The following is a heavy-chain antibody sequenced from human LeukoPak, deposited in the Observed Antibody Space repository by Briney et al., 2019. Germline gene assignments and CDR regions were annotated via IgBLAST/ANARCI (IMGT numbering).Heavy chain of an antibody. J-gene: IGHJ4*02. D-gene: IGHD3-22*01. V-gene: IGHV3-7*01. CDR1: GFTFSSYA. Sequence: HPGGSLRLSCAASGFTFSSYAMSWVRQAPGKGLEWVANIKQDGSEKYYVDSVKGRFTISRDNAKNSLYLQMNSLRAEDTAVYYCARDGWLSKTYYYDSSGFDYWGQGTLVTVSS. CDR2: IKQDGSEK. CDR3: ARDGWLSKTYYYDSSGFDY.